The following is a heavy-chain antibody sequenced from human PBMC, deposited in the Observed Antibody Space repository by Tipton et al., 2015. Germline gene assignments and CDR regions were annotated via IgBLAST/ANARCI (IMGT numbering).Heavy chain of an antibody. V-gene: IGHV4-59*01. D-gene: IGHD3/OR15-3a*01. CDR3: ATYLAGRGGTGP. CDR1: GGSISSYY. Sequence: LRLSCTVSGGSISSYYWSWIRQPPGKGLEWIGYIYYSGSTNYNPSLKSRLTISIDTSKNEFSLTLSSVTAADTAVYYCATYLAGRGGTGPWGQGTLVTVSS. J-gene: IGHJ5*02. CDR2: IYYSGST.